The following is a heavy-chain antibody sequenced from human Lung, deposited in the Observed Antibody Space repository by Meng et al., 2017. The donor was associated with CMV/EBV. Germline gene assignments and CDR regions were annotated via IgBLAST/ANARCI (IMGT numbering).Heavy chain of an antibody. J-gene: IGHJ6*02. D-gene: IGHD2-2*01. Sequence: SVKVSCXASGYTFTSYEISWVRQAPGQGLEWMGWMNPNSGNTDSAQNFQGRVTMTRNTSISTAYMELSTLRSEHTAVYYFARAVYCIGTTCVCYPMDVWGQGTTVTVSS. V-gene: IGHV1-8*01. CDR2: MNPNSGNT. CDR3: ARAVYCIGTTCVCYPMDV. CDR1: GYTFTSYE.